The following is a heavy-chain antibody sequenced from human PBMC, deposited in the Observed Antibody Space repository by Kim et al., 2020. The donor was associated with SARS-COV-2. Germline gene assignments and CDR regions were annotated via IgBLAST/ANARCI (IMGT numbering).Heavy chain of an antibody. CDR3: ARDPAYYYDSSGYFVGWYYYYGMDV. Sequence: GGSLRLSCAASGLTFSSYWMHWVRQAPGKGLVWVSRINSDGSSTSYADSVKGRFTISGDNAKNTLYLQMNSLRAEDTAVYYCARDPAYYYDSSGYFVGWYYYYGMDVWGQGTTVTVSS. CDR2: INSDGSST. V-gene: IGHV3-74*01. D-gene: IGHD3-22*01. J-gene: IGHJ6*02. CDR1: GLTFSSYW.